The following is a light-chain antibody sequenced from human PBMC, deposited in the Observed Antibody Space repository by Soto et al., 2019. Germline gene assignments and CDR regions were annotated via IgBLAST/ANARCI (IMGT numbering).Light chain of an antibody. Sequence: EIVLTQSPDNLSVSPGESATLSCRASQSVGPNLVWYQQKFGQAPRLLIYGVSTRATGVPARFSGSGSGTEFTLTISSLQSEDFAVYYCQQYGSSPKTFGQGTKVDI. J-gene: IGKJ1*01. CDR3: QQYGSSPKT. CDR2: GVS. CDR1: QSVGPN. V-gene: IGKV3-15*01.